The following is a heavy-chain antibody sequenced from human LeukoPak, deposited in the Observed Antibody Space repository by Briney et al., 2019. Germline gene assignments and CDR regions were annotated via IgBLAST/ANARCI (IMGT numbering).Heavy chain of an antibody. CDR3: AKELVTYFDY. J-gene: IGHJ4*02. V-gene: IGHV3-53*01. CDR2: IYSGGST. CDR1: GFTVSSDS. Sequence: PGGSLRLSCTVSGFTVSSDSMSWVRQAPGKGLEWVSFIYSGGSTHYSDSVKGRFTISRDNSKNTLYLQMNSLRAEDTAVYYCAKELVTYFDYWGQGTLVTVSS.